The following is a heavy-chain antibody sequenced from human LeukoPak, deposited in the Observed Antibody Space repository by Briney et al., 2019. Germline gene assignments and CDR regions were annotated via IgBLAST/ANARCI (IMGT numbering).Heavy chain of an antibody. CDR2: MHAGNGNT. D-gene: IGHD2-21*02. CDR1: GYRFISNY. J-gene: IGHJ4*02. V-gene: IGHV1-2*02. Sequence: ASVKVSCKASGYRFISNYIQWVRQAPGLGPEWMGWMHAGNGNTRYAEKFQGRVIMTRDTSINTAYMDLSSLRSDDTAVYHCAREGSYCVGGDCYSFDFWGQGTLVTVSS. CDR3: AREGSYCVGGDCYSFDF.